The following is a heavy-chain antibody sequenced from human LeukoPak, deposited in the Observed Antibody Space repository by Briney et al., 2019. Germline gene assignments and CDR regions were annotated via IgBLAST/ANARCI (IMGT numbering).Heavy chain of an antibody. Sequence: SETLSLTCTVSDDSITMYYWTWIRQPPGKGLEWIGNIYYSGSTNYNPSLKSRVTISIDTSTNQFSLKLSSVTAADTAVYYCARSQYYYDSSGPLGYWGQGTLVTVSS. CDR3: ARSQYYYDSSGPLGY. J-gene: IGHJ4*02. V-gene: IGHV4-59*01. CDR2: IYYSGST. D-gene: IGHD3-22*01. CDR1: DDSITMYY.